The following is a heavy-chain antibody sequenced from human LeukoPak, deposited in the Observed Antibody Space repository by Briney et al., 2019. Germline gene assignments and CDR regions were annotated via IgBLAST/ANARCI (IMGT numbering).Heavy chain of an antibody. Sequence: GGSLRLSCAASGFTFSSYGIHWVRQAPGKGLEWVAVISYDGSDKYYADSVKGRFTISRDNSKNTLYLQMNSLRAEDTAVYYCARDRATTKVFDYWGQGTLVTVSS. CDR3: ARDRATTKVFDY. J-gene: IGHJ4*02. CDR1: GFTFSSYG. V-gene: IGHV3-30*03. D-gene: IGHD1-26*01. CDR2: ISYDGSDK.